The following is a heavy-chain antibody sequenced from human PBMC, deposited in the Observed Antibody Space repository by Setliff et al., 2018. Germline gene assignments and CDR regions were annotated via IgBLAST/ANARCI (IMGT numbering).Heavy chain of an antibody. J-gene: IGHJ4*02. CDR2: IKSKTDGGTT. CDR3: TTAPLAAASTC. D-gene: IGHD6-13*01. V-gene: IGHV3-15*01. Sequence: GGPLKLSCPASGFTFSNAWMSWVRQAPGKGLEWVGRIKSKTDGGTTDYAAPVKGRFTISRDDSKNTLYLQMNSLKTEDTAVYYCTTAPLAAASTCWGQGTLVTVSS. CDR1: GFTFSNAW.